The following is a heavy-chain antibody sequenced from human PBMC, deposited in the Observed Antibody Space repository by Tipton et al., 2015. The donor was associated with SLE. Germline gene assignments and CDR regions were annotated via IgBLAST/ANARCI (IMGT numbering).Heavy chain of an antibody. CDR2: IYYSGST. D-gene: IGHD6-13*01. CDR1: GGSISSYY. CDR3: ARGPPSSSWYWFDP. J-gene: IGHJ5*02. V-gene: IGHV4-39*01. Sequence: TLSLTCTVSGGSISSYYWGWIRQPPGKGLEWIGSIYYSGSTYYNPSLKSRVTISVDTSKNQFSLKLSSVTAADTAVYYCARGPPSSSWYWFDPWGQGTLVTVSS.